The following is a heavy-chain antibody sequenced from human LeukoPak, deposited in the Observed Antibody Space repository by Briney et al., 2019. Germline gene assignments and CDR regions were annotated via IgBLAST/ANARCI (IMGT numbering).Heavy chain of an antibody. Sequence: GGSLRLSCAVAGFTFSSYEMNWVRQAPGKGLEWVSYISSSGSTIYYADSVKGRFTISRDNAKKSLYLQMNSLRAEDTAVYYCARARLTDYVWGRRTFDIWGQGTMVTISS. D-gene: IGHD3-16*01. CDR3: ARARLTDYVWGRRTFDI. J-gene: IGHJ3*02. CDR2: ISSSGSTI. CDR1: GFTFSSYE. V-gene: IGHV3-48*03.